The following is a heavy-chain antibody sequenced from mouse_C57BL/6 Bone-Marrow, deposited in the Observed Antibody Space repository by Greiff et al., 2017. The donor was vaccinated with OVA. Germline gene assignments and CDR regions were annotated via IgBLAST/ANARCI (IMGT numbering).Heavy chain of an antibody. Sequence: QVQLKESGADLVKPGASVKVSCKASGYTFTSYWMYWVKQRPGQSLEWIGRFHPSDSDTNYNQKFKGKATLTVDKSNSTSFMLHFGLTSEDSAVYYCAIVILRYYYAFDYWGQGTSVTVSS. CDR1: GYTFTSYW. CDR2: FHPSDSDT. CDR3: AIVILRYYYAFDY. J-gene: IGHJ4*01. D-gene: IGHD1-1*01. V-gene: IGHV1-74*01.